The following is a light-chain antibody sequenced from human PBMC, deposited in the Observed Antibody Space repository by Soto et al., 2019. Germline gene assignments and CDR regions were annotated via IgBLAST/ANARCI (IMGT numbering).Light chain of an antibody. CDR2: GAS. Sequence: EIVSTQSPATLSGSPGERATLSCRASQSVRSNLAWYQQKPGQAPRLLIYGASSRATGIPDRFSGSGSGTEFTLTISSLQSEDFAVYYCHQYHYWWTFGQGTKVDIK. CDR3: HQYHYWWT. V-gene: IGKV3D-15*01. J-gene: IGKJ1*01. CDR1: QSVRSN.